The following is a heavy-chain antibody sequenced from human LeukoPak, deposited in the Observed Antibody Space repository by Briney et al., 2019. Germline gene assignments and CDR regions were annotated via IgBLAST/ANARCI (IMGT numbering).Heavy chain of an antibody. CDR2: INPNSDGT. V-gene: IGHV1-2*02. Sequence: ASVKVSCKASGYTFTGYYLHWMRQAPGQGLEWMGWINPNSDGTSYAQKFQGRVTMTSDTSIRTAYMELSSLRSDDTAVYYCARDRYSGYDYWGQGTLVTVSS. J-gene: IGHJ4*02. CDR3: ARDRYSGYDY. CDR1: GYTFTGYY. D-gene: IGHD5-12*01.